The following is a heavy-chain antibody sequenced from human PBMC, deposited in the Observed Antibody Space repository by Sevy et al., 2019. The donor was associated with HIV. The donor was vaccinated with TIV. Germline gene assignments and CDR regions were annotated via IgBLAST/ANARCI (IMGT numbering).Heavy chain of an antibody. Sequence: GGSLRLSRAASGFTFSSYWMSWVRQAPGKGLEWVANIKQDGSEKYYVDSVKGRFTISRDNAKNSLYLQMNSLRAEDTAVYYCASDYYDSSGSYWGQGTLVTVSS. V-gene: IGHV3-7*01. CDR3: ASDYYDSSGSY. CDR2: IKQDGSEK. D-gene: IGHD3-22*01. CDR1: GFTFSSYW. J-gene: IGHJ4*02.